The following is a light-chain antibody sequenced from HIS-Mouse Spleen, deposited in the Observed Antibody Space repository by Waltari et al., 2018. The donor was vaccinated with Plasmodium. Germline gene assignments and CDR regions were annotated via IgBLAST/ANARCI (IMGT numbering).Light chain of an antibody. CDR2: KAS. CDR1: QSISSR. V-gene: IGKV1-5*03. Sequence: DIQMTQSPSTLSASVGDRVTITCRASQSISSRLAWYQQKPGKAPKLLIYKASSLESGVPSRFSGSGSGTEFTLTISSLQPDDFATYYCQQYNSYSWTVGQGTKVEIK. J-gene: IGKJ1*01. CDR3: QQYNSYSWT.